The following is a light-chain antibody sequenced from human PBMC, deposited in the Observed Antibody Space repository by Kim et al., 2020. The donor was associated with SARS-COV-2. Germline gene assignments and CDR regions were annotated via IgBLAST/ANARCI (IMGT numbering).Light chain of an antibody. V-gene: IGLV6-57*03. Sequence: KSVTIKQTPSSATIGSNNVNGYRKRPGSAPTTVIFEDDQRPSGVPDRFSGPIDSSSNSASLTISGLKTEDEADYYCQSYDRSNVVFGGGTQLTVL. CDR3: QSYDRSNVV. CDR1: SATIGSNN. CDR2: EDD. J-gene: IGLJ2*01.